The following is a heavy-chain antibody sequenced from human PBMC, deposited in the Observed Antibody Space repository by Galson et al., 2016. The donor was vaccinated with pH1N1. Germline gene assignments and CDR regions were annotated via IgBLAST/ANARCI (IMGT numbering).Heavy chain of an antibody. CDR3: ARWQQGSATFYP. CDR1: GGSISVGTYY. J-gene: IGHJ5*02. CDR2: VSRSGDT. Sequence: TLSLTCTVSGGSISVGTYYWSWVRQPAGKALEWIGGVSRSGDTNYNPSLGSRVTVSVDTSKNQFSMRLASVAASDMAVYYCARWQQGSATFYPWGQGTLVSVSS. V-gene: IGHV4-61*02. D-gene: IGHD6-13*01.